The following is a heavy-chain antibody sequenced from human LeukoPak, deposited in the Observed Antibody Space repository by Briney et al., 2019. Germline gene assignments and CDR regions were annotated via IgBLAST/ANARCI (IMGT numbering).Heavy chain of an antibody. J-gene: IGHJ6*02. CDR1: GFTFSTYE. CDR3: ARNLGSDYYYGMDV. CDR2: ISSRGSSI. D-gene: IGHD3-16*01. Sequence: GGSLRLSCAASGFTFSTYEMDWVRQAPGKELVWVSYISSRGSSIYYADSVKGRFTISRDNAKNSLYLQMNRLRAEDTAVYYCARNLGSDYYYGMDVWGQGTTVTVSS. V-gene: IGHV3-48*03.